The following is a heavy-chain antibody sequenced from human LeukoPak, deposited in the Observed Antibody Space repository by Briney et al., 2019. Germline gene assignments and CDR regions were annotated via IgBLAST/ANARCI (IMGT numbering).Heavy chain of an antibody. Sequence: GASVKVSCKASGYTLTGYYMHWVRPAPGQGLEWMGLINPNSGGTNYAQKFQGRVTMTRDTSISTAYMELSRLRSDDTAVYYCARKFYCSGGSCYSPWFDPWGQGTLVTVSS. CDR1: GYTLTGYY. CDR3: ARKFYCSGGSCYSPWFDP. D-gene: IGHD2-15*01. CDR2: INPNSGGT. V-gene: IGHV1-2*02. J-gene: IGHJ5*02.